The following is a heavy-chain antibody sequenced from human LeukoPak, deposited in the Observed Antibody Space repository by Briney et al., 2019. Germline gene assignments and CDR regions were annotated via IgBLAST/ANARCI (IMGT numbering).Heavy chain of an antibody. Sequence: ASVKVSCKASGYTFTGYYMHWVRQAPRQGLEWMGWINPNSGGTNYAQTFQGRVTMTRDTSISTAYMELSRLRSDDTAVYYCAREGGPYYDFWSGYYTGSGRRDAFDIWGQGTMVTVSS. D-gene: IGHD3-3*01. CDR3: AREGGPYYDFWSGYYTGSGRRDAFDI. CDR2: INPNSGGT. CDR1: GYTFTGYY. J-gene: IGHJ3*02. V-gene: IGHV1-2*02.